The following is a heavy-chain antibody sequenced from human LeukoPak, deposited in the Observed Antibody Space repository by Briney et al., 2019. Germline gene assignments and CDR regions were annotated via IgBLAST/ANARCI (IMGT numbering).Heavy chain of an antibody. Sequence: PSEALSLTCTVSGYSISSGYYWGWIRQPPEKGLEWIGSIYHSGSTYYNPSLKSRVTISVDTSKNQFSLKLSSVTAADTAVYYCAREGVLVVAATPPDYWGQGTLVTVSS. V-gene: IGHV4-38-2*02. CDR1: GYSISSGYY. CDR2: IYHSGST. CDR3: AREGVLVVAATPPDY. J-gene: IGHJ4*02. D-gene: IGHD2-15*01.